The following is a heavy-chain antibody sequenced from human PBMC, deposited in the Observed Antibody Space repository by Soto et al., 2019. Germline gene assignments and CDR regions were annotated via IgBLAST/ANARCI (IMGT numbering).Heavy chain of an antibody. CDR3: ARGTLPSDAFDI. CDR2: MNPNSGNT. CDR1: GYTFTSYD. J-gene: IGHJ3*02. Sequence: GASVKVSCKASGYTFTSYDINWVRQATGHGLEWMGWMNPNSGNTGYAQKFQCSFTMTRNTSISAAYMELSSLRSEDTAVYYCARGTLPSDAFDIWGQGTMVTVSS. V-gene: IGHV1-8*02. D-gene: IGHD2-15*01.